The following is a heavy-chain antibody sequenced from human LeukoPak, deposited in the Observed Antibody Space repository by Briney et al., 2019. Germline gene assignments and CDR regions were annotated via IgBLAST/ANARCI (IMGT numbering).Heavy chain of an antibody. J-gene: IGHJ4*02. V-gene: IGHV4-34*01. Sequence: SETLSLTCAVYGGSFSGYYWSWIRRPPGKGLEWIGEINHSGSTNYNPSLKSRVTISVDTSKNQFSLKLSSVTAADTAVYYCARGRGVVGARGGYYFDYWGQGTLVTVSS. D-gene: IGHD1-26*01. CDR1: GGSFSGYY. CDR3: ARGRGVVGARGGYYFDY. CDR2: INHSGST.